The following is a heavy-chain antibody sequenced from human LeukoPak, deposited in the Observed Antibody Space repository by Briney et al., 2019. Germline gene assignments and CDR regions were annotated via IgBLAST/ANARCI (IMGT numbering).Heavy chain of an antibody. Sequence: GGSLRLSCAASGFTFNNFVMSWVRQAPEKGLEWVSAISGGGTGTYYVDSVKGRFTISRDNFKNTVYLQMNSLRAEDTAVYYCAKGSAAVRPYYFDSWGQGTLVTVSS. CDR2: ISGGGTGT. CDR3: AKGSAAVRPYYFDS. D-gene: IGHD2-21*01. J-gene: IGHJ4*02. CDR1: GFTFNNFV. V-gene: IGHV3-23*01.